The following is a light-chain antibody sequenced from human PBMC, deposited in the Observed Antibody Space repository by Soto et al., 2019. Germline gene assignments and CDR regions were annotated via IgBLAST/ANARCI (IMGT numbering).Light chain of an antibody. CDR2: GAS. J-gene: IGKJ2*01. CDR3: QQYSDWPPYT. V-gene: IGKV3-15*01. Sequence: EIKMTQSPATLSVSPGESATLSCRASQSFRTYLSWYQQRPGQAPRLLIHGASTRATGIPDRFRGSGSGTEFTLTISSLQSEDFALYYCQQYSDWPPYTFGQGTKVDIK. CDR1: QSFRTY.